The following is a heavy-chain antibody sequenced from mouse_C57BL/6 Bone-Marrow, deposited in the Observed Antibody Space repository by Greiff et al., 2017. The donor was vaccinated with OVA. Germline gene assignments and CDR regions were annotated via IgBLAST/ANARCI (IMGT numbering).Heavy chain of an antibody. Sequence: EVQRVESGGGLVKPGGSLKLSCAASGFTFSSYAMSWVRQTPEKRLEWVATISDGGSYTYYPDNVKGRFTISRDNAKNNLYLQMSHLKSEDTAMYYCARDNPDSSGYYFDYWGQGTTLTVSS. V-gene: IGHV5-4*01. CDR2: ISDGGSYT. J-gene: IGHJ2*01. CDR3: ARDNPDSSGYYFDY. CDR1: GFTFSSYA. D-gene: IGHD3-2*02.